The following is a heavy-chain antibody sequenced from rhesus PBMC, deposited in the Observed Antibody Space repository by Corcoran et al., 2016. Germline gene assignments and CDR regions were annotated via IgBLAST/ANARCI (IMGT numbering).Heavy chain of an antibody. Sequence: QVQLVQSGAEVKKPGSSVKVSCKASGYTFTAYSMPWVRQAPGQGLEWMREINPKTGDTNYAQKFQGRVTMTRDTSTSTAYMELSSLRSEDTAVYYCARDRGIAAAFDYWGQGVLVTVSS. CDR1: GYTFTAYS. V-gene: IGHV1-138*01. CDR2: INPKTGDT. D-gene: IGHD6-43*01. CDR3: ARDRGIAAAFDY. J-gene: IGHJ4*01.